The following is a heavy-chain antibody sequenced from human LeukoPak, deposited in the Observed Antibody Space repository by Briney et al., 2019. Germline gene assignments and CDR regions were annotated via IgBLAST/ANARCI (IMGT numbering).Heavy chain of an antibody. D-gene: IGHD3-22*01. CDR3: ARALFRVVVVTNFDY. Sequence: GGSLRLSCAASGFTFSSYAMHWVRQAPGKGLEWVAVISYDGSNKYYADSVKGRFTISRDNSKNTPYLQMNSLRAEDTAVYYCARALFRVVVVTNFDYWGQGTLVTVSS. V-gene: IGHV3-30*04. CDR2: ISYDGSNK. J-gene: IGHJ4*02. CDR1: GFTFSSYA.